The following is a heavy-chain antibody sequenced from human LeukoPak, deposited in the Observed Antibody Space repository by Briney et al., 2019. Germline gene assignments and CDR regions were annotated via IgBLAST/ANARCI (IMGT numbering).Heavy chain of an antibody. D-gene: IGHD2-21*01. Sequence: ASVKVSCKASGYTFTSYGISWVRQAPGEGLEWMGGIIPIFGTANYAQKFQGRVTITADESTSTAYMELSSLRSEDTAVYYCVRDRRYCDGMRCRGENWFDPWGQGTLFTVFS. CDR2: IIPIFGTA. CDR1: GYTFTSYG. CDR3: VRDRRYCDGMRCRGENWFDP. V-gene: IGHV1-69*13. J-gene: IGHJ5*02.